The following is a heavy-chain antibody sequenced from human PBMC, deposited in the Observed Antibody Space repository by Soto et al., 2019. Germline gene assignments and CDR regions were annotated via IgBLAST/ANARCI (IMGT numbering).Heavy chain of an antibody. J-gene: IGHJ6*02. D-gene: IGHD4-17*01. CDR3: ARAVTTLDSYYYYGMDV. Sequence: QVQLVQSGAEVKKPGSSVKVSCKASGGTFSSYTISWVRQAPGQGLEWMGRIIPILGIANYAQKFQGRGTITADKTTSTAYMELSSLRSEDTAVYYCARAVTTLDSYYYYGMDVWGQGTTVTVSS. CDR1: GGTFSSYT. CDR2: IIPILGIA. V-gene: IGHV1-69*02.